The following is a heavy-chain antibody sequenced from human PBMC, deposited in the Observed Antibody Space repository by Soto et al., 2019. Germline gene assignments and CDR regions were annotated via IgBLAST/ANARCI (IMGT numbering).Heavy chain of an antibody. CDR1: GASIITDNW. J-gene: IGHJ4*02. V-gene: IGHV4-4*02. Sequence: QVQLQESGPGLVKPSGTLSLTCALSGASIITDNWWSWVRQPPGTEMEWIGEIYHSGNTNFNPSVKSRVTISVDTSKNQFSLTVSYVTAADTAIYYCARASASSKLRGVVINWGQGTLVTVSS. CDR3: ARASASSKLRGVVIN. CDR2: IYHSGNT. D-gene: IGHD3-10*01.